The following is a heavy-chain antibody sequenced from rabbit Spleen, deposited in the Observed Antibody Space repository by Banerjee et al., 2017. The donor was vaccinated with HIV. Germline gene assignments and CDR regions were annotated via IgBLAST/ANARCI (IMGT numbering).Heavy chain of an antibody. J-gene: IGHJ6*01. CDR1: GFSFSNKA. CDR2: IDPVFGIT. V-gene: IGHV1S47*01. CDR3: VREVAAKFGL. D-gene: IGHD4-1*01. Sequence: QEQLVESGGGLVKPEGSLTLSCTASGFSFSNKAVMCWVRQAPGKGLEWIGYIDPVFGITYYANWVNGRFSISSHNAQNTLSLQLNSLTAADTATYFCVREVAAKFGLWGPGTLVTV.